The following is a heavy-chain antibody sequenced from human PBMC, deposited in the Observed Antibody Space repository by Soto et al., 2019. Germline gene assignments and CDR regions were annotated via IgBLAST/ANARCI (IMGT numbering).Heavy chain of an antibody. CDR2: IKQDGSEK. CDR3: ARDYYDSSGYSPYFDY. J-gene: IGHJ4*02. V-gene: IGHV3-7*01. D-gene: IGHD3-22*01. Sequence: GGSLRLSCAASGFTFSSYWMSWVRQAPGKGLEWVANIKQDGSEKYYVDSVKGRFTISRDNAKNSLYLQMNSLRAEDTAVYYCARDYYDSSGYSPYFDYWGQGTLVTVSS. CDR1: GFTFSSYW.